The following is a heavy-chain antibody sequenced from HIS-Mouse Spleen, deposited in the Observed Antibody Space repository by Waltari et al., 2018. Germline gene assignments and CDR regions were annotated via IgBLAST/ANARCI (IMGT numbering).Heavy chain of an antibody. CDR3: ARGLVAAGIFDY. D-gene: IGHD1-26*01. CDR2: IYYSGST. J-gene: IGHJ4*02. V-gene: IGHV4-59*01. Sequence: QVQLQESAPGLVKPSETLSLTCTVSGGPISRYYWSWIRQPPGKGLEWIGYIYYSGSTNYNPSLKSRITISVDTSKNQFSLKLSSVTAADTAVYYCARGLVAAGIFDYWGQGTLVTVSS. CDR1: GGPISRYY.